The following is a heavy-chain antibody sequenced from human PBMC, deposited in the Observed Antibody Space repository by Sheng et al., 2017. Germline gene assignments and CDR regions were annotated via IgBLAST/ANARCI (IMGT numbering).Heavy chain of an antibody. D-gene: IGHD5-12*01. J-gene: IGHJ5*02. CDR3: ARGEWLRPFDP. CDR1: GGSISSHY. CDR2: IYYSGST. V-gene: IGHV4-59*11. Sequence: QVQLQESGPGLVKPSETLSLTCTVSGGSISSHYWSWIRQPPGKGLEWIGYIYYSGSTNYNPSLKSRVTISVDTSKNQFSLKLSSVTAADTAVYYCARGEWLRPFDPWGQGTLVTVSS.